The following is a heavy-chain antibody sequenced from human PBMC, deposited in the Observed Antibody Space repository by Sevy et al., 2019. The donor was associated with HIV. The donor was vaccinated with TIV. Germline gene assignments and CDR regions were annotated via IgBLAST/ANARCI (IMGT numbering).Heavy chain of an antibody. CDR2: ISSSGGST. D-gene: IGHD3-16*01. CDR1: GFTFISYT. V-gene: IGHV3-23*01. CDR3: TNETILGYD. J-gene: IGHJ4*02. Sequence: GGSLRLSCAASGFTFISYTLSWVRQAPGKGLEWVSSISSSGGSTYYADFVKGRFTISRDNSKKTVDLQMDSLGAEDTAVYYTTNETILGYDWGRGTLVTASS.